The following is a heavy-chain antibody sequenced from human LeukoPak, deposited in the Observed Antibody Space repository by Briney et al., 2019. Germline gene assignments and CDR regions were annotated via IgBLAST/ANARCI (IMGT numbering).Heavy chain of an antibody. Sequence: GGSLRLSSATSGFSFSRVWMSWVRQAPGKGPEWAASIKLDGSEKYYVDSVKGRFTISRDNAKNSLYLQMNTLRAEDTAVYYCVKEGYWGQGTLVTVSS. J-gene: IGHJ4*02. CDR2: IKLDGSEK. CDR3: VKEGY. CDR1: GFSFSRVW. V-gene: IGHV3-7*01.